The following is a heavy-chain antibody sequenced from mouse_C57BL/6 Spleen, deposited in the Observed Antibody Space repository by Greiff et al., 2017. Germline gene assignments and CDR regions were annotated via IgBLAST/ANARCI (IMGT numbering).Heavy chain of an antibody. J-gene: IGHJ4*01. Sequence: QVQLQQSGAELVRPGTSVKVSCKASGYSFTNYFIDWVKQRPGQRLEWIGVINPGSGGTNYTEKFKGKATLTADKSSSTAYMQLSSLTSEDSAVYYCASPHYYTMSYWGQGTSVTVSS. CDR2: INPGSGGT. CDR3: ASPHYYTMSY. CDR1: GYSFTNYF. V-gene: IGHV1-54*01.